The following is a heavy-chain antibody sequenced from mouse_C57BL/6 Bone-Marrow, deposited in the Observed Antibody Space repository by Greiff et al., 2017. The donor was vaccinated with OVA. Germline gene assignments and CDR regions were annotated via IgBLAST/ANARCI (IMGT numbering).Heavy chain of an antibody. Sequence: QVQLQQSGAELMKPGASVKLSCKATGYTFTGYWIEWVKQRPGHGLEWIGEILPGSSSTNYNEKFKGKATFTADTSSNTAYMQLSSLTTEDSAIYYCARRGIYDYDLDYWGQGTTLTVSS. CDR3: ARRGIYDYDLDY. J-gene: IGHJ2*01. D-gene: IGHD2-4*01. CDR1: GYTFTGYW. V-gene: IGHV1-9*01. CDR2: ILPGSSST.